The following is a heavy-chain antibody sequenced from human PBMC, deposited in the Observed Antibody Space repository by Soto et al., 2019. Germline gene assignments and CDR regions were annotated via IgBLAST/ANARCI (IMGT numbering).Heavy chain of an antibody. Sequence: EVQLVESGGGLVQPGGSLRLSCVASGFTLSRYSMNWVRQAPGKGLEWVSYISRSSSTIYYADSVKGRFTISRDNAENSLYLQRNSLRAADTAVYYCASDLAGGSPDYWGQGTRVTVSS. V-gene: IGHV3-48*01. D-gene: IGHD2-15*01. CDR3: ASDLAGGSPDY. J-gene: IGHJ4*02. CDR2: ISRSSSTI. CDR1: GFTLSRYS.